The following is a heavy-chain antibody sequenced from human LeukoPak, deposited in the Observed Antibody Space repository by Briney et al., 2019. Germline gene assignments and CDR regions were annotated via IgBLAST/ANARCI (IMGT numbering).Heavy chain of an antibody. CDR1: GYTFTSYY. J-gene: IGHJ6*02. CDR2: INPSGGST. Sequence: VASVKVSCKVSGYTFTSYYMHWVRQAPGQGLEWMGIINPSGGSTSYAQKFQGRVTMTRNTSISTAYMELSSLRSEDTAVYYCARAMVRGVISYYYYGMDVWGQGTTVTVSS. D-gene: IGHD3-10*01. V-gene: IGHV1-46*01. CDR3: ARAMVRGVISYYYYGMDV.